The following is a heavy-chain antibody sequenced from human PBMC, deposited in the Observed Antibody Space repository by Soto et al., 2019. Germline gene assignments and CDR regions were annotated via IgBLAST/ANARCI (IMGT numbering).Heavy chain of an antibody. CDR1: GYSISSGYY. J-gene: IGHJ4*02. CDR3: ARQQWLVNY. CDR2: IYHTGST. V-gene: IGHV4-38-2*01. Sequence: SETLSLTCAVSGYSISSGYYWGWIRQPPGKGLEWIGNIYHTGSTYYNPSLKSRVTISVDTSKNQFSLKLSSVTAADTAVYYCARQQWLVNYWGQGALVTVS. D-gene: IGHD6-19*01.